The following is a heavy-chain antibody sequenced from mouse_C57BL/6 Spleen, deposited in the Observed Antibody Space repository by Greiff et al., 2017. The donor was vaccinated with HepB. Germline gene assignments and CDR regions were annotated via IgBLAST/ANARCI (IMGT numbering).Heavy chain of an antibody. CDR3: ARGEGYCGEGPWFAY. Sequence: QVQLQQPGAELVKPGASVKLSCKASGYTFTSYWMHWVKQRPGQGLEWIGMIHPNSGSTNYNEKFKSKATLTVDISSSTAYMQLSSLTSEDSAVYYCARGEGYCGEGPWFAYWGQETLVTVSA. J-gene: IGHJ3*01. D-gene: IGHD1-1*01. V-gene: IGHV1-64*01. CDR2: IHPNSGST. CDR1: GYTFTSYW.